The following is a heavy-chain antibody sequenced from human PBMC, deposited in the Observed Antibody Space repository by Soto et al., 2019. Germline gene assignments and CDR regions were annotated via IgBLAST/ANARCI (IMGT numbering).Heavy chain of an antibody. CDR1: GYTFTSYD. V-gene: IGHV1-8*01. CDR2: MNPNSGNT. D-gene: IGHD3-16*01. Sequence: VASVKVSCKASGYTFTSYDINWVRQATGQGLEWMGWMNPNSGNTGYAQKFQGRVTMTRNTSISTAYMELSSLRSEDTAVYYCARVFGRDGYNFDYWGQGTLVTVSS. J-gene: IGHJ4*02. CDR3: ARVFGRDGYNFDY.